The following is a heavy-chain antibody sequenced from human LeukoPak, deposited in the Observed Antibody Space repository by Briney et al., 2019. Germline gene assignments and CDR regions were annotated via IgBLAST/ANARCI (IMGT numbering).Heavy chain of an antibody. CDR2: IYYSGST. Sequence: SETLSLICTVSGGSISSYYWSWIRQPPGKGLEWIGYIYYSGSTNYNPSLKSRVTIPVDTSKNQFSLKLSSVTAADTAVYYCARGGQAYCSGGSCYSGWFDPWGQGTLVTVSS. D-gene: IGHD2-15*01. CDR3: ARGGQAYCSGGSCYSGWFDP. V-gene: IGHV4-59*01. J-gene: IGHJ5*02. CDR1: GGSISSYY.